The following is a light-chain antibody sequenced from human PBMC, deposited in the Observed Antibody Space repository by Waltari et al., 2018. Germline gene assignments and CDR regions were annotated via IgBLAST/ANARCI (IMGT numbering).Light chain of an antibody. J-gene: IGLJ1*01. CDR3: SSYAGSNNSVYG. V-gene: IGLV2-8*01. CDR2: DVS. CDR1: SSDVGGYNY. Sequence: QSALTQPPSASGSPGQSVTISCTGTSSDVGGYNYVSWYQQHPGKAPKRMSYDVSQRPSGVPDRFAGSKSGNTASLTVSGLQAEDEADYYCSSYAGSNNSVYGFGTGTKVTVL.